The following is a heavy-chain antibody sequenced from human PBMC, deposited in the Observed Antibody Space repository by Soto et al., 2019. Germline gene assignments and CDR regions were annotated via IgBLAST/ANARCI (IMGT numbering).Heavy chain of an antibody. J-gene: IGHJ4*02. CDR1: GYTFTSYG. Sequence: ASVKVSCKASGYTFTSYGISWLRQAPGQGLEWMGWISAYNGNTNYAQKLQGRVTMTTDTSTSTAYMELRSLRSDDTAVYYCARDAKVYYDSSGYYPFDYWGQGTLVTVSS. D-gene: IGHD3-22*01. V-gene: IGHV1-18*04. CDR2: ISAYNGNT. CDR3: ARDAKVYYDSSGYYPFDY.